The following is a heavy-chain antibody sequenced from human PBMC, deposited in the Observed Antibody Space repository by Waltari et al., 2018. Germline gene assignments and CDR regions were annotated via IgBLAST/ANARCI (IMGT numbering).Heavy chain of an antibody. CDR2: LYTRGST. CDR1: GGSISSDHY. J-gene: IGHJ4*02. Sequence: QVQLQESGPGLVKPSETLSLTCTVSGGSISSDHYWSWIRQPAGKGLEWIGRLYTRGSTNSKPSLSGRVTISVDKSKNQFSLNLRSVTAADTAVYYCARGRNWQNYFDYWGQGTRVTVSS. D-gene: IGHD1-20*01. V-gene: IGHV4-4*07. CDR3: ARGRNWQNYFDY.